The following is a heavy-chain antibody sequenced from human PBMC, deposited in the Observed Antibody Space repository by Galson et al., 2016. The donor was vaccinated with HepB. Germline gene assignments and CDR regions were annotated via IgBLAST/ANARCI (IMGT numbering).Heavy chain of an antibody. CDR3: ARGGLIWYQNCFDL. D-gene: IGHD2-8*01. CDR2: IYHSGST. CDR1: GASISPANW. J-gene: IGHJ4*02. V-gene: IGHV4-4*02. Sequence: ETLSLTCAVSGASISPANWWSWVRQPPGKGLEWIGEIYHSGSTNYGPSLQSRVTISVDESKNQISLTLGSVTAADTAVYYCARGGLIWYQNCFDLWGQGTLVTVSS.